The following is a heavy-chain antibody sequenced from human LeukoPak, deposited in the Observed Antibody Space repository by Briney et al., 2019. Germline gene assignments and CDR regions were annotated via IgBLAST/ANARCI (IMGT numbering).Heavy chain of an antibody. D-gene: IGHD5-24*01. Sequence: PGGSLILSCAASGFTFSSYAMSWVRQAPGKGLEWVSAISGSGGSTYYADSVKGRFTISRDNSKSTLFLQMNSLRAEDMAVYYCAKDPRVGSRVATPCHWGQGTLVTVSS. V-gene: IGHV3-23*01. CDR2: ISGSGGST. CDR3: AKDPRVGSRVATPCH. CDR1: GFTFSSYA. J-gene: IGHJ4*02.